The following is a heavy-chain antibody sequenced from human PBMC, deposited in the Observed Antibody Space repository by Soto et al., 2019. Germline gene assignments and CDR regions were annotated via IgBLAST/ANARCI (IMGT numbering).Heavy chain of an antibody. CDR3: TRNTSGRQGSTLDI. CDR1: GFTFSSSA. CDR2: ISGSGSVT. Sequence: PGGSLRLSCVASGFTFSSSAMTWVRQAPGEGLEWVSAISGSGSVTYYTDSVKGRFTISRDNSRNTLYLQMNNLRAEDTAVYYCTRNTSGRQGSTLDIWGQGTMVTVS. J-gene: IGHJ3*02. V-gene: IGHV3-23*01. D-gene: IGHD6-19*01.